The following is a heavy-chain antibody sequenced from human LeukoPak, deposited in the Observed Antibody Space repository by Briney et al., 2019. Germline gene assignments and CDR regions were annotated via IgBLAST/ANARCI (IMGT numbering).Heavy chain of an antibody. CDR2: ISGSGGST. CDR3: AKNLYYYDSSGYYSSPNWFDP. D-gene: IGHD3-22*01. Sequence: GGSLRLSCAASGFTFSSYAMSWVRQAPGKGLEWVSAISGSGGSTYYADSVKGRFTISRDNSKNTLYLQMNSLRAEDTAVYYCAKNLYYYDSSGYYSSPNWFDPWGQGTLVTVSS. J-gene: IGHJ5*02. V-gene: IGHV3-23*01. CDR1: GFTFSSYA.